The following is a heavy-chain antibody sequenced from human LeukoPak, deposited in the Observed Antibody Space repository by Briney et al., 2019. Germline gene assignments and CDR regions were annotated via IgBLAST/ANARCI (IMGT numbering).Heavy chain of an antibody. V-gene: IGHV4-4*07. CDR1: GFSISTYY. CDR3: ARGVGKSY. J-gene: IGHJ4*02. Sequence: SETLSLTCTVSGFSISTYYWSWFRQPAGKGLEWIGRIHSSGNTNYNPTLQSRVSLSIDTSQNEFSLRLTSLTAADTDVCFCARGVGKSYWGQGLLAIVSS. CDR2: IHSSGNT. D-gene: IGHD4-23*01.